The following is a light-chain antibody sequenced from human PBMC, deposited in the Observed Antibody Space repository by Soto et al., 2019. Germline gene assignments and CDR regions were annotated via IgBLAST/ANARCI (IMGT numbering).Light chain of an antibody. J-gene: IGKJ1*01. CDR3: HQYDSVPWT. CDR2: WAS. CDR1: QTVLYSSNNKNY. Sequence: DIVMTQAPDFLAVSLGERATINCKSSQTVLYSSNNKNYLAWYQQKPGQPPKLLISWASTRESGVPDRFSGSGSGTDFTLTISSLQAEDVAVYYCHQYDSVPWTFGQGTKVEIK. V-gene: IGKV4-1*01.